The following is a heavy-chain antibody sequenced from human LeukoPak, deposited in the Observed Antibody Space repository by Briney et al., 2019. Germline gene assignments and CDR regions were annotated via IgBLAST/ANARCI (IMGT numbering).Heavy chain of an antibody. D-gene: IGHD1-26*01. V-gene: IGHV3-11*01. J-gene: IGHJ3*02. Sequence: GGSLRLSCAASGFTFSDYYMSWIRQAPGKGLEWVSYISSSGSTIYYADSVKGRFTISRDNAKNSLYLQMNSLRAEDTAVYYCARDLLSGSSGAFDIGGQGTMVTVSS. CDR2: ISSSGSTI. CDR3: ARDLLSGSSGAFDI. CDR1: GFTFSDYY.